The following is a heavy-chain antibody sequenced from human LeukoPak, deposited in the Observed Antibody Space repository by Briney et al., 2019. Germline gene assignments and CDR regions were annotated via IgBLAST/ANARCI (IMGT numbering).Heavy chain of an antibody. D-gene: IGHD3-10*01. V-gene: IGHV3-74*01. Sequence: TGGSLRLSCAASGNYWMHWVRQAPGKGLVWVSHINSDGSSTNYADFVKGRFTMSRDNAKNTLYLQMNSLRAEDTAVYYCARESRTDYYGDYWGQGTLVTV. CDR1: GNYW. J-gene: IGHJ4*02. CDR2: INSDGSST. CDR3: ARESRTDYYGDY.